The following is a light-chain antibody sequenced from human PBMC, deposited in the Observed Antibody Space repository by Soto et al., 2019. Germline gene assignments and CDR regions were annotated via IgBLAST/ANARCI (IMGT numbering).Light chain of an antibody. J-gene: IGKJ1*01. Sequence: DIPMTQSPSTLSASVGDRVIITCRASQTIYSWLAWYQQKPGKAPKLLIYKASSLESGAPPRFSGSGSGTEFTLTISSLQPDDSATYYCQQYNSYSWTFGQGTKVEIK. CDR1: QTIYSW. V-gene: IGKV1-5*03. CDR2: KAS. CDR3: QQYNSYSWT.